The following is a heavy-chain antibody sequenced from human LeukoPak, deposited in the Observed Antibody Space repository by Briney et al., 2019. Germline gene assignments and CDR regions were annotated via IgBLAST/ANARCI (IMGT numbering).Heavy chain of an antibody. CDR3: ARVRLAGADFDY. CDR2: INPNSGGT. J-gene: IGHJ4*02. V-gene: IGHV1-2*02. D-gene: IGHD3-10*01. Sequence: ASVKVSCKASVYTFTGYYMHWVRQVPGQGLEWMGWINPNSGGTNYAQKFQGRVTMTRDTSISTAYMELSRLRSDDTAVYYCARVRLAGADFDYWGQGTLVTVSS. CDR1: VYTFTGYY.